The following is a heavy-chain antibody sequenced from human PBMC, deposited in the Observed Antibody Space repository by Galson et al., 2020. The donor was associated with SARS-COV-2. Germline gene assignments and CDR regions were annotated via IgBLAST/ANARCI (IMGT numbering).Heavy chain of an antibody. CDR3: ARDRFGYDSSGYYYYYYYYGMDV. D-gene: IGHD3-22*01. V-gene: IGHV3-33*01. J-gene: IGHJ6*02. CDR2: IWYDGSNK. Sequence: GGSLRLSCAASGFTFSSYGMHWVRQAPGKGLEWVAVIWYDGSNKYYADSVKGRFTISRDNSKNTLYLQMNSLRAEDTAVYYCARDRFGYDSSGYYYYYYYYGMDVWGQGTTVTVSS. CDR1: GFTFSSYG.